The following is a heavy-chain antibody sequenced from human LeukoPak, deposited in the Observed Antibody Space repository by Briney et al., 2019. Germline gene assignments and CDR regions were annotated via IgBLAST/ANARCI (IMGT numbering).Heavy chain of an antibody. Sequence: ASVRVSCKASGFTFTSSAVQWVRQARGQRLEWIGWIVVGSGNTNYAQKFQERVTITRDMSTSTAYMELSSLRSEDTAVYYCAADLGDVRATGVGYWGQGTLVTVSS. D-gene: IGHD1-26*01. CDR1: GFTFTSSA. V-gene: IGHV1-58*01. CDR2: IVVGSGNT. CDR3: AADLGDVRATGVGY. J-gene: IGHJ4*02.